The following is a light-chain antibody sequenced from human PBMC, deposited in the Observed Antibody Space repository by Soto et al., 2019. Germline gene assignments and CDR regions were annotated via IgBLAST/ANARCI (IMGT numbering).Light chain of an antibody. CDR1: SGYSNYK. CDR2: VGTGGIVG. V-gene: IGLV9-49*01. J-gene: IGLJ2*01. Sequence: QLVLTQPPYASASLGASVTLTCTLSSGYSNYKVDWYQQRPGKGPRFVMRVGTGGIVGSKGDGIPDRFSVLGSGLNRYLTIKNIQEEDESDYHCGADHGSGSNFVVVFGGGTQLTVL. CDR3: GADHGSGSNFVVV.